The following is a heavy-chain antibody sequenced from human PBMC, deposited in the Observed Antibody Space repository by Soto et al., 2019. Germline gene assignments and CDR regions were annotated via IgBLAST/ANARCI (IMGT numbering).Heavy chain of an antibody. J-gene: IGHJ4*02. D-gene: IGHD6-19*01. Sequence: PGESLKISCKASGYSFTSYWIGWVRQMPGKGLEWMGIIYPADSDTRYSPSFQGQVTISVDKAITTAYLQWSSLKASDTAMYYCASAIVYSSVSAFDYWGQGTLVTVSS. CDR2: IYPADSDT. CDR1: GYSFTSYW. V-gene: IGHV5-51*01. CDR3: ASAIVYSSVSAFDY.